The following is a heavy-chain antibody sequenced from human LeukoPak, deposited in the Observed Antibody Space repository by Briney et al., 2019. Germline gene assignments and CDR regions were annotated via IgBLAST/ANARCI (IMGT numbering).Heavy chain of an antibody. CDR3: ARFGLYSFDY. D-gene: IGHD2-15*01. V-gene: IGHV4-59*01. J-gene: IGHJ4*02. CDR2: IYYSGST. CDR1: GGSISGYY. Sequence: SETLSLTCAVSGGSISGYYWSWIRQPPGKGLELIGYIYYSGSTNYNPSLKSRVTISVDTSKNQFSLKLTSVAAADTAVYFCARFGLYSFDYWGQGTLVTVSS.